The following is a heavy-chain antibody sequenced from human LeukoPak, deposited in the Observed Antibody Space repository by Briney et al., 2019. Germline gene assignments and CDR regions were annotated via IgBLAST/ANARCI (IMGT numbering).Heavy chain of an antibody. V-gene: IGHV1-69*01. CDR1: GGTFSSYA. CDR3: ARALGYYGSGSYYLDY. Sequence: ASVKVSCKASGGTFSSYAISWVRQAPGQGLEWMGGIIPIFGTANYAQKFQGRVTITADESTSTAYMELSSLRSEDTAVYYCARALGYYGSGSYYLDYWGQGTLVTVSS. CDR2: IIPIFGTA. J-gene: IGHJ4*02. D-gene: IGHD3-10*01.